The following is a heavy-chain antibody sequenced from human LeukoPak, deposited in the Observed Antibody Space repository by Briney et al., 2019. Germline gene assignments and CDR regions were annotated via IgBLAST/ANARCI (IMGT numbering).Heavy chain of an antibody. D-gene: IGHD3-3*01. CDR3: AKGGQITIFGVVGDV. Sequence: SLRLSCAASGFTFGDYAMHWVRQAPGKGLEWVSGISWNSGTIGYADSVQGRFTISRDNAKNSLYLQMNSLRAEDTALYYCAKGGQITIFGVVGDVWGKGTTVTVSS. CDR2: ISWNSGTI. J-gene: IGHJ6*04. V-gene: IGHV3-9*01. CDR1: GFTFGDYA.